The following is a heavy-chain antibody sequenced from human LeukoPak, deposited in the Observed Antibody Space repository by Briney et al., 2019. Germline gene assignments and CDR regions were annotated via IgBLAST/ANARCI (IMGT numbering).Heavy chain of an antibody. Sequence: PSETLSLTCTVSGGSISSGGYYWSWIRQPPGKGLEWIGYIYHSGSTNYNPSLKSRVTISVDTSKNQFSLKLSSVTAADTAVYYCASLHSSSWYYADYWGQGTLVTVSS. V-gene: IGHV4-61*08. D-gene: IGHD6-13*01. CDR3: ASLHSSSWYYADY. CDR2: IYHSGST. CDR1: GGSISSGGYY. J-gene: IGHJ4*02.